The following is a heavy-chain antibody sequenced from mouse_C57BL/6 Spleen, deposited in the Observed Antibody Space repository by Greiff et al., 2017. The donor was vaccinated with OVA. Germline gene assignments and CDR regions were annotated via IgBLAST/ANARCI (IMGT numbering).Heavy chain of an antibody. J-gene: IGHJ2*01. D-gene: IGHD2-4*01. CDR1: GYTFTSYW. Sequence: QVQLKQPGAELVKPGASVKLSCKASGYTFTSYWMHWVKQRPGQGLEWIGMIHPNSGSTNYNEKFKSKATLTVDKSSSTAYMQLSSLTSEDSAVYYCARYDYDGEYYFDYWGQGTTLTVSS. V-gene: IGHV1-64*01. CDR2: IHPNSGST. CDR3: ARYDYDGEYYFDY.